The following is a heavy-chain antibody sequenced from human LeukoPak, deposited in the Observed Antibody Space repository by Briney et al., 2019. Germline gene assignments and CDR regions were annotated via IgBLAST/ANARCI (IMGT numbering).Heavy chain of an antibody. J-gene: IGHJ6*04. CDR2: IRYDGSNK. CDR1: GFTFSSYG. D-gene: IGHD3-10*02. CDR3: AELGITMIGGV. V-gene: IGHV3-30*02. Sequence: GGFLRLSCAASGFTFSSYGMHWVHQAPGKGLEWVAFIRYDGSNKYYADSVKGRFTISRDNAKNTLYLQMNSLRAEDTAVYYCAELGITMIGGVWGKGTTVTISS.